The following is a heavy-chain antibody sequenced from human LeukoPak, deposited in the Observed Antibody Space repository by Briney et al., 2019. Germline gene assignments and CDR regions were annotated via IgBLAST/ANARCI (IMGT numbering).Heavy chain of an antibody. CDR1: GGSFSGHY. V-gene: IGHV4-34*01. Sequence: SETLSLTCAVSGGSFSGHYWNWIRQPPGKGLEWVGEINHGGSTNYNPSLKSRVTISVDTSQNQFSLRLSSVTAADTAVYYCARGGQLRYFDWLLYFDYWGQGTLVTVSS. CDR2: INHGGST. D-gene: IGHD3-9*01. J-gene: IGHJ4*02. CDR3: ARGGQLRYFDWLLYFDY.